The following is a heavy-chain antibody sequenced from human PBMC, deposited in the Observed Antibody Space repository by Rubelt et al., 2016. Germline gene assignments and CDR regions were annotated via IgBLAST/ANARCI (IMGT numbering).Heavy chain of an antibody. CDR3: ARAGVGSHTNSGSYYGLDWFDP. D-gene: IGHD1-26*01. CDR2: IYYSGST. Sequence: GLEWIGYIYYSGSTYYNPSLKSRVTISVDTSKNQFSLKLSSVTAADTAVYYCARAGVGSHTNSGSYYGLDWFDPWGQGTLVTVSS. J-gene: IGHJ5*02. V-gene: IGHV4-31*02.